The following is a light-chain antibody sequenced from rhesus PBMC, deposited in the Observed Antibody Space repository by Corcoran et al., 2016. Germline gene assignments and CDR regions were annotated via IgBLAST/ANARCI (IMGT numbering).Light chain of an antibody. CDR3: IQGTQLPRT. CDR2: FAS. Sequence: DIVMTQTPLSLPVTPGEPASISCRSSQSLLHSNGYTYLYWYLQKPGQSQPLLMYFASYRASGVPDRFRGSGSGNDFTLGISRVEAGDIGVYYYIQGTQLPRTFGQGTKVEIK. V-gene: IGKV2-91*01. CDR1: QSLLHSNGYTY. J-gene: IGKJ1*01.